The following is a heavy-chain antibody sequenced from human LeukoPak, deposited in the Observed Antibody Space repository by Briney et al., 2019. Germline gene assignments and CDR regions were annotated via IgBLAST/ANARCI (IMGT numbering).Heavy chain of an antibody. CDR3: AKSMNYGLGY. Sequence: GGSLRLSCAASGFTFSGYGMHWVRQAPGKGLEWVAFIRYDGSDRYYADSLKGRFTISRDNSKNTLYLQMNSLRAEDTAVYYCAKSMNYGLGYWGQGTLVTVSS. V-gene: IGHV3-30*02. CDR2: IRYDGSDR. D-gene: IGHD3-10*01. J-gene: IGHJ4*02. CDR1: GFTFSGYG.